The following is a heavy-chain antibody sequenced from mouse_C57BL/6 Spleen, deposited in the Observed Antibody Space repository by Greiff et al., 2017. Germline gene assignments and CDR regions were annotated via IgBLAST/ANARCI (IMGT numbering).Heavy chain of an antibody. Sequence: DVKLVESEGGLVQPGSSMKLSCTASGFTFSDYYMAWVRQVPEKGLEWVANINYDGSSTYYLDSLKSRFIISRDNAKNILYLQMSSLKSEDTATYYCARDRDIYGNNWYFDVWGTGTTVTVSS. CDR2: INYDGSST. CDR3: ARDRDIYGNNWYFDV. V-gene: IGHV5-16*01. J-gene: IGHJ1*03. CDR1: GFTFSDYY. D-gene: IGHD2-1*01.